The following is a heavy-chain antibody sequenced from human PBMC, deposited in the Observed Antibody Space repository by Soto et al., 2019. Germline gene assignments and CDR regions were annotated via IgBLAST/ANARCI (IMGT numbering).Heavy chain of an antibody. CDR3: ARHLYCSGGSCRKDNPTSGY. D-gene: IGHD2-15*01. J-gene: IGHJ4*02. Sequence: GGSLRLSCAASGFTFSSYSMNWVRQAPGKGLEWVSSISSSSSYIYYADSVKGRFTISRDNAKNSLYLQMNSLRAEDTAVYYCARHLYCSGGSCRKDNPTSGYWGQGTLVTVSS. V-gene: IGHV3-21*01. CDR2: ISSSSSYI. CDR1: GFTFSSYS.